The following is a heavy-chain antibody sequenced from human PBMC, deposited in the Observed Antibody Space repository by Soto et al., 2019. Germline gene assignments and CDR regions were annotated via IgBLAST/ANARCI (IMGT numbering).Heavy chain of an antibody. CDR1: GFTFSSYT. Sequence: EVQLLESGGGLVQPGGSLRLSCAASGFTFSSYTMSWVRQAPGKGLEWVSAISGSGGSTYYADSVKGRFTISRDNSKNTLYLQMNSLRAEDTAVYYCAKVSSSLYYYYGMDVWGQGTTVTVSS. D-gene: IGHD6-13*01. V-gene: IGHV3-23*01. CDR3: AKVSSSLYYYYGMDV. CDR2: ISGSGGST. J-gene: IGHJ6*02.